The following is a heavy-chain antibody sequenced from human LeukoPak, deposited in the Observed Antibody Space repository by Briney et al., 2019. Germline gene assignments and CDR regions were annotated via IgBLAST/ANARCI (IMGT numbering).Heavy chain of an antibody. CDR1: GIIFSGYA. D-gene: IGHD3-22*01. V-gene: IGHV3-30*04. CDR2: ISYDGKNE. J-gene: IGHJ4*02. CDR3: AKRPYYYDSSGYYFDY. Sequence: GGSLRLSCAASGIIFSGYAMHWVRQAPGKGLEWVAIISYDGKNEYYADFVKGRFTISRDNSKNTLYMQMNSLRTEDTAVYYCAKRPYYYDSSGYYFDYWGQGTLVTVSS.